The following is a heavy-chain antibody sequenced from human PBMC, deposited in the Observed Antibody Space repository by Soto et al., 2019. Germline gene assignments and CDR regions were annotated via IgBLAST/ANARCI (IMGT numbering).Heavy chain of an antibody. CDR3: AREGESSGWSGYFDY. Sequence: GPSVKVSCKASGGTFSSYAISWVRQAPGQGLEWMGGIIPIFGTANYAQKFQGRVTITADESTSTAYMELSSLRSEDTAVYYCAREGESSGWSGYFDYWGQGTLVTVSS. CDR1: GGTFSSYA. V-gene: IGHV1-69*13. CDR2: IIPIFGTA. D-gene: IGHD6-19*01. J-gene: IGHJ4*02.